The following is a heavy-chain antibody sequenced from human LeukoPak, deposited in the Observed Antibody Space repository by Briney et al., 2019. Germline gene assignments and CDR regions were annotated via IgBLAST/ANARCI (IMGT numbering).Heavy chain of an antibody. V-gene: IGHV1-2*02. Sequence: ASVKVSCKASGYTLTGYYMHWVRQAPGQGLEWMGWINPNSGGTNYAQKFQGRVTMTRDTSISTAYMELSRLRSDDTAVYYCARSCSSTSCYLVGSPLYDYWGQGTLVTVSS. CDR2: INPNSGGT. CDR3: ARSCSSTSCYLVGSPLYDY. D-gene: IGHD2-2*01. J-gene: IGHJ4*02. CDR1: GYTLTGYY.